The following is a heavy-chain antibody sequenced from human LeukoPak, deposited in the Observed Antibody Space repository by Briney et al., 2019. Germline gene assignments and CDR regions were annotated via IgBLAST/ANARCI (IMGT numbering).Heavy chain of an antibody. CDR2: IDASGST. D-gene: IGHD2-8*02. CDR3: ARDGGVAPHNWFDP. V-gene: IGHV4-4*07. CDR1: GGSISSNY. J-gene: IGHJ5*02. Sequence: SETLSLTCTVSGGSISSNYWSWIRQPAGKELEWIARIDASGSTNYNPSLKSRVTMSVDTSKNRFSLKLSSVTAADTAVYYCARDGGVAPHNWFDPWGQGTLVTVSS.